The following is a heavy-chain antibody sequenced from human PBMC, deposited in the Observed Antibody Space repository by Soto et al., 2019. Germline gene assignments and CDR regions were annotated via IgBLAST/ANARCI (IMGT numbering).Heavy chain of an antibody. V-gene: IGHV5-10-1*01. J-gene: IGHJ4*02. CDR3: ARQIYDSDTGPNFQYYFDS. Sequence: XESLKISWKGSGYSFPGYWITWVRQKPGKGLEWMGRIDPSDSQTYYSPSFRGHVTISATKSITTAFLQWSSLRASDTAMYYCARQIYDSDTGPNFQYYFDSWGQGTPVTVSS. CDR2: IDPSDSQT. CDR1: GYSFPGYW. D-gene: IGHD3-22*01.